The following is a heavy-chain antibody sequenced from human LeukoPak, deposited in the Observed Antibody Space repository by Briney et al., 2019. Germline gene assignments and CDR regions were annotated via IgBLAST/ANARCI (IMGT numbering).Heavy chain of an antibody. D-gene: IGHD5-24*01. CDR2: IRSNSDGGTA. Sequence: GGSLKFSCAAPGLPFRNTWITWFRQAPGKGLNGVGRIRSNSDGGTAVYAAPVKGRFTISRDDSKTTLYLQLNSLKAEDTAVYYCTTATSVTTSWSWGQGTLVTVSS. J-gene: IGHJ4*02. CDR1: GLPFRNTW. CDR3: TTATSVTTSWS. V-gene: IGHV3-15*01.